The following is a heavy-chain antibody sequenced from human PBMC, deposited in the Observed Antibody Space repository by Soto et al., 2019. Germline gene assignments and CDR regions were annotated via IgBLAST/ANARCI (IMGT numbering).Heavy chain of an antibody. D-gene: IGHD3-3*01. CDR1: GGSISSYY. CDR3: ARLASGYLYY. V-gene: IGHV4-59*08. Sequence: QVQLQESGPGLVKPSETLSLTCTVSGGSISSYYWSWIRQPPGKGLEWIGYIYYSGSTNYNPSLKSGVPISVDTSKNKFSLTLSSVTAADTAVYYCARLASGYLYYWGQGTLVTVSS. CDR2: IYYSGST. J-gene: IGHJ4*02.